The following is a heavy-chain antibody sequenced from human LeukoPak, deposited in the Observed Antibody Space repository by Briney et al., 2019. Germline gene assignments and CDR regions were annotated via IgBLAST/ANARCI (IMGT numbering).Heavy chain of an antibody. V-gene: IGHV3-21*01. CDR1: GFTLSSSA. J-gene: IGHJ4*02. CDR3: SRDPTYYLRYGYFDY. Sequence: GGSLRLSCAGSGFTLSSSAMNWVRQAPGKGLEWVSSINNVGSHIYYAGSVKGRFTISRDNTKNSLYLQMNSLRAEDTAVYYCSRDPTYYLRYGYFDYWGQGALVTVSS. D-gene: IGHD1-26*01. CDR2: INNVGSHI.